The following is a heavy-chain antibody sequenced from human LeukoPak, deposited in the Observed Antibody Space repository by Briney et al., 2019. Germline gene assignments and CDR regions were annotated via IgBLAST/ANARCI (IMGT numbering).Heavy chain of an antibody. CDR2: INPNSGGT. J-gene: IGHJ4*02. Sequence: ASVRVSCTASGYTFTRYYMHWVRQAPGQGLEWMGWINPNSGGTNYAQKFQGRVTMTRDTSISTAYMELSRLRSDDTAVYYCAREYSGYDPDDYWGQGTLVTVSS. CDR1: GYTFTRYY. D-gene: IGHD5-12*01. CDR3: AREYSGYDPDDY. V-gene: IGHV1-2*02.